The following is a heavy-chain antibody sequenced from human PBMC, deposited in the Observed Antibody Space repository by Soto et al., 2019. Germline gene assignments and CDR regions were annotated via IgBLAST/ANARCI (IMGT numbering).Heavy chain of an antibody. V-gene: IGHV3-74*01. CDR1: GFTFSSYW. Sequence: GGSLRLSCAASGFTFSSYWMHWVRQAPGKGLVWVSRINSDGSSTSYADSVKGRFTISRDNAKNTLYLQMNSLRAEDTAVYYCARAACGGDCYSTDYWGQGTLVTVSS. CDR3: ARAACGGDCYSTDY. D-gene: IGHD2-21*02. J-gene: IGHJ4*02. CDR2: INSDGSST.